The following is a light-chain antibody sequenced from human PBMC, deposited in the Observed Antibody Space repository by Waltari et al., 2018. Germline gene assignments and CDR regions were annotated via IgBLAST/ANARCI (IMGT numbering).Light chain of an antibody. V-gene: IGLV2-14*01. J-gene: IGLJ3*02. CDR1: SSDVGGYNF. CDR2: EVS. CDR3: CSYTSSSTWV. Sequence: QSALTQPASVSGSPGQSITISCTGTSSDVGGYNFVSWYQQHPGKAPKLIISEVSIRPSGVSDRFSGSKSGTTASLTISGLQAEDEADYHCCSYTSSSTWVFGGGTELTVL.